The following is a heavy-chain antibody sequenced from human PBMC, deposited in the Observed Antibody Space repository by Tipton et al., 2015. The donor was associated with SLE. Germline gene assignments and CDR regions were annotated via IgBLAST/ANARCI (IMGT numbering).Heavy chain of an antibody. CDR1: GGSISSHY. CDR2: IYYSGST. J-gene: IGHJ4*02. D-gene: IGHD3-10*01. Sequence: TLSLTCTVSGGSISSHYWSWIRQPPGKGLEWIGYIYYSGSTNYNPSLKSRVTISVDTSKNQFSLKLSPVTAADTAVYYCASTSNYYGSGSYYDYWGQGTLVTVSS. CDR3: ASTSNYYGSGSYYDY. V-gene: IGHV4-59*11.